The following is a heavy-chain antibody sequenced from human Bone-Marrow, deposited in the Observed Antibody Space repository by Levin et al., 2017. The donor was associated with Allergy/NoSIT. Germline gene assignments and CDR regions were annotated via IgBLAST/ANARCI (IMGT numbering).Heavy chain of an antibody. CDR2: INPNSGGT. V-gene: IGHV1-2*02. J-gene: IGHJ6*02. D-gene: IGHD3-3*01. CDR3: ARVNDFWSGYYTTSYGMDV. Sequence: ASVKVSCKASGYTFTGYYMHWVRQAPGQGLEWMGWINPNSGGTNYAQKFQGRVTMTRDTSISTAYMELSRLRSDDTAVYYCARVNDFWSGYYTTSYGMDVWGQGTTVTVSS. CDR1: GYTFTGYY.